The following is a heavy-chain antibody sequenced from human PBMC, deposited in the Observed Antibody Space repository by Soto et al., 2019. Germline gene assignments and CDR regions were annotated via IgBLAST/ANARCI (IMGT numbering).Heavy chain of an antibody. J-gene: IGHJ4*02. CDR2: ISYDGSNK. V-gene: IGHV3-30-3*01. Sequence: GGSLRLSCAASGFTFSSYAMHWVRQAPGKGLEWVAVISYDGSNKYYADSVKGRFTISRDNSKNTLYLQMNSLRAEVTAVYYCASLESIAARPYYFDYWGQGTLVTVSS. CDR1: GFTFSSYA. CDR3: ASLESIAARPYYFDY. D-gene: IGHD6-6*01.